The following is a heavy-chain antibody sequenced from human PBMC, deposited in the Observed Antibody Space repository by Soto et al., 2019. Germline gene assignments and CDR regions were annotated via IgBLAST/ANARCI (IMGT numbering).Heavy chain of an antibody. CDR1: GGSVSSGSYY. D-gene: IGHD5-18*01. CDR2: IYYSGST. V-gene: IGHV4-61*01. CDR3: ARGDTAMAHPRGFDY. J-gene: IGHJ4*02. Sequence: QVQLQESGPGLVKPSETLSLTCTVSGGSVSSGSYYWSWIRQPPGKGLEWIGYIYYSGSTNYNPSLKSRVTISVDTAKNQFSLKLSSVTAADTAVYYCARGDTAMAHPRGFDYWGQGTLVTVSS.